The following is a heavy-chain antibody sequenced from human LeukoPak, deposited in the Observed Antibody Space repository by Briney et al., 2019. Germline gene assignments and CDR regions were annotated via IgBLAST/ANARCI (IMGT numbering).Heavy chain of an antibody. CDR3: AKVYARNSYYDFWSGYYTGPLNYFDY. J-gene: IGHJ4*02. CDR1: GFTFSSYA. V-gene: IGHV3-23*01. CDR2: ISGSGGST. D-gene: IGHD3-3*01. Sequence: GGSLRLSCAASGFTFSSYAMSWVRQAPGKGLEWVSAISGSGGSTYYADSVKGRFTISRDNSKNTLYLQMNSLRAEDTAVYYCAKVYARNSYYDFWSGYYTGPLNYFDYWGQGTLVTVSS.